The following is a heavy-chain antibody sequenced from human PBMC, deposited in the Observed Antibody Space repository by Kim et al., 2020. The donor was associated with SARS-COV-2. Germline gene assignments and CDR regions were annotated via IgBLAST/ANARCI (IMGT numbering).Heavy chain of an antibody. CDR3: SRHITTTLDV. D-gene: IGHD3-10*01. CDR2: SIT. Sequence: SITSYAESVKGRFTVSRDNAKNILYLQLSNLRAEDTAVYYCSRHITTTLDVWGQGTTVIVSS. V-gene: IGHV3-74*01. J-gene: IGHJ6*02.